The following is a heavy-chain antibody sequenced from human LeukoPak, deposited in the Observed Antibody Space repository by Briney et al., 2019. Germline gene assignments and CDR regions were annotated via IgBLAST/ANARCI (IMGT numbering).Heavy chain of an antibody. V-gene: IGHV4-59*01. D-gene: IGHD3-3*01. CDR2: IHYSGST. CDR1: GASISTYY. CDR3: ARAPSTIFGVVPFDP. J-gene: IGHJ5*02. Sequence: PSETLSLTCTVSGASISTYYWSWIRQSPGKGLDWIGYIHYSGSTSYNPSLKSRVTISVDTSKNQFSLKLSSVTAADTAVYYCARAPSTIFGVVPFDPWGRGTLVTVSS.